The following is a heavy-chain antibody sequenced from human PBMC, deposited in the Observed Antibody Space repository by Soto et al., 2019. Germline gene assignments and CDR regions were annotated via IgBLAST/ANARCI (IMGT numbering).Heavy chain of an antibody. CDR3: ARVDGHDAFDI. Sequence: QVQLVESGGGVVQPGRSLRLSLAASGFTFSSYAMHWVRQAPGKGLEWGAVISYDGTNKYYADSVKGRFTISRDNSKNTLYMQMNSLRAEDTAVYYCARVDGHDAFDIWGQGTMVTVSS. J-gene: IGHJ3*02. CDR2: ISYDGTNK. CDR1: GFTFSSYA. V-gene: IGHV3-30*04.